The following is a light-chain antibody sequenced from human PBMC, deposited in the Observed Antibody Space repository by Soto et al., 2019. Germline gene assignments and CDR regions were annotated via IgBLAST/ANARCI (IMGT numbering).Light chain of an antibody. V-gene: IGKV3-20*01. Sequence: EIVLTQSPGTLSLSPGDRATLSCRASQSFSSTYLAWYQHKPGQAPRLLIYGASTRATGIPDRFTGSGSGTDFTLTISRLEPEDFALYYCQQYGTSPPYTFGQGTRLEIK. CDR3: QQYGTSPPYT. J-gene: IGKJ2*01. CDR1: QSFSSTY. CDR2: GAS.